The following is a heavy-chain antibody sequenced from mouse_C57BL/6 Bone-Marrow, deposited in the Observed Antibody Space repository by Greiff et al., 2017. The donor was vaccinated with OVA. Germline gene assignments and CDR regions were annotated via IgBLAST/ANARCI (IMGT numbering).Heavy chain of an antibody. CDR3: TRLLDAMDY. J-gene: IGHJ4*01. Sequence: KLVESGEGLVKPGGSLQLSCAASGFTFSSYAMSWVRQTPEKRLEWVAYISSGGDYIYYADTVKDRFTISRDNARNTLYLQMSSLKSEDTAMYYCTRLLDAMDYWGQGTSVTVSS. V-gene: IGHV5-9-1*02. CDR1: GFTFSSYA. CDR2: ISSGGDYI. D-gene: IGHD2-1*01.